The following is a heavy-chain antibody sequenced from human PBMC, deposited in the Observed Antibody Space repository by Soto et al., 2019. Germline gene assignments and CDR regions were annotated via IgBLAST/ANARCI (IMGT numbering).Heavy chain of an antibody. CDR1: GFSLSTSGVG. D-gene: IGHD1-20*01. Sequence: QITLKESGPALVKPTQTLTLTCTFSGFSLSTSGVGVGWIRQPPGKAREWPALIYWNDDKKYSPSLKSRLGITKDTFRNQVVLTMTNVDPLDTATYYCARRRGYNWNNPAFDYWGQGALVTVSS. CDR2: IYWNDDK. V-gene: IGHV2-5*01. J-gene: IGHJ4*02. CDR3: ARRRGYNWNNPAFDY.